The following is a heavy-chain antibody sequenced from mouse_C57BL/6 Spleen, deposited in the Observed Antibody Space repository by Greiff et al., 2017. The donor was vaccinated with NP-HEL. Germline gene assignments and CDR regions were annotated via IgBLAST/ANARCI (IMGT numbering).Heavy chain of an antibody. D-gene: IGHD2-4*01. V-gene: IGHV1-80*01. CDR2: IYPGDGDT. J-gene: IGHJ1*03. CDR3: ARGYDYDRYCDV. CDR1: GYAFSSYW. Sequence: QVQLQQSGAELVKPGASVKISCKASGYAFSSYWMNWVKQRPGKGLEWIGQIYPGDGDTNYNGKFKGKATLTADKSSRTAYMQLSSLTSENSAVYFCARGYDYDRYCDVWGTGTTVTVSS.